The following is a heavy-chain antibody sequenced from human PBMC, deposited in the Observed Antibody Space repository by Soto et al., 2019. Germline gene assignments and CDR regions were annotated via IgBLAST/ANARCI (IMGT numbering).Heavy chain of an antibody. V-gene: IGHV3-23*01. Sequence: PGGSLRLSCAASGFTFSSYATSWVRQAPGKGLEWVSAISGSAGSTYYVDSVKGRFTISRDNSKNKLYLQMDSLRAEDTAVYYCAKVSSSWYAGFFDLWGQGTLVTVSS. CDR3: AKVSSSWYAGFFDL. CDR1: GFTFSSYA. J-gene: IGHJ4*02. CDR2: ISGSAGST. D-gene: IGHD6-13*01.